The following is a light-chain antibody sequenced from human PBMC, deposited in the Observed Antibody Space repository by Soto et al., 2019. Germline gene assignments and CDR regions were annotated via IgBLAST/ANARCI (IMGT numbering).Light chain of an antibody. CDR3: SSYTTSSTLV. V-gene: IGLV2-14*01. Sequence: QSVLAQPASVSGSPGQSITISCTATSSDVGAYDYVSWYQQHPGKAPKLIIFEVINRPSGVSDRFSGSKSGNTASPIISGLQAEDEADYYCSSYTTSSTLVFGGGTQLTVL. CDR2: EVI. CDR1: SSDVGAYDY. J-gene: IGLJ2*01.